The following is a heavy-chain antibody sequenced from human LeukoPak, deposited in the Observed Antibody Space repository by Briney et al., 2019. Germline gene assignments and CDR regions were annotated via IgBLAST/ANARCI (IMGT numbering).Heavy chain of an antibody. V-gene: IGHV4-39*01. Sequence: SETLSLTCTVSGGSISSSRYYWGWIRQPPGKGLEWIGSIYYIGSTYYNPALKSRLTISVDTSKNQFSLKLSSVTAPDTAVYYCARHERDGYNHGGADYWGQGTLVTVSS. CDR2: IYYIGST. CDR3: ARHERDGYNHGGADY. CDR1: GGSISSSRYY. J-gene: IGHJ4*02. D-gene: IGHD5-24*01.